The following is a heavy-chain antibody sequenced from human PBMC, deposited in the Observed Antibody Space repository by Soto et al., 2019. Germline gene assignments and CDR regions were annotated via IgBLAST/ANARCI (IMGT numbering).Heavy chain of an antibody. CDR1: GFTFSSYG. CDR3: AKEYSSIAARHDYYYYGMDV. V-gene: IGHV3-30*18. Sequence: GGSLRLSCAASGFTFSSYGMHWVRQAPGKGLEWVAVISYDGSNKYYADSVKGRFTISRDNSKNTLYLQMNSLRAEDTAVYYCAKEYSSIAARHDYYYYGMDVWGQGTTVTVSS. D-gene: IGHD6-6*01. J-gene: IGHJ6*02. CDR2: ISYDGSNK.